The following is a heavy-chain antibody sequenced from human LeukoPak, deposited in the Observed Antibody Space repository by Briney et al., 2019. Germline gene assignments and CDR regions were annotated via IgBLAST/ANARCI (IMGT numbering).Heavy chain of an antibody. CDR2: IYSGGST. V-gene: IGHV3-53*04. Sequence: GGSLRLSCAASGFTVSSNYMSWVRQAPGKGLEWVSVIYSGGSTYYADSVKGRFTISRHNSKNTLYLQMNSQRAEDTAVYYCARADFLGYCSGGSCPLLYWGQGTLVTVSS. CDR1: GFTVSSNY. J-gene: IGHJ4*02. D-gene: IGHD2-15*01. CDR3: ARADFLGYCSGGSCPLLY.